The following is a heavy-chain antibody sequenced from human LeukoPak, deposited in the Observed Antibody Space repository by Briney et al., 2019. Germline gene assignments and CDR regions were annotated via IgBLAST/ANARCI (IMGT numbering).Heavy chain of an antibody. D-gene: IGHD3-22*01. V-gene: IGHV1-18*01. CDR3: ARVLLSYDSSGYYPN. J-gene: IGHJ4*02. CDR2: ISTYNGNT. Sequence: ASVKVSCKASGYTFTSYGISWARQAPGQGLEWMGWISTYNGNTNYAQKFQGRVTMTTDTSTSTAYMELRSLRSDDTAVYYCARVLLSYDSSGYYPNWGQGTLVTVSS. CDR1: GYTFTSYG.